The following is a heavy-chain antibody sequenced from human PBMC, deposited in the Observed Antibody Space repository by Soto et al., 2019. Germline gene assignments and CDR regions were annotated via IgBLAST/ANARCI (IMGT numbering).Heavy chain of an antibody. V-gene: IGHV3-30-3*01. J-gene: IGHJ6*02. CDR1: GFTFSSYA. D-gene: IGHD1-7*01. CDR2: ISYDGSNK. Sequence: QVQQVESGGGVVQPGRSLRLSCAASGFTFSSYATHWVRQAPGKGLEWVAVISYDGSNKYYADSVKGRFTISRDNSKNTLYLQMNSLRAEDTAVYYCARDRVTGTSYYYYYYGMDVWGQGTTVTVSS. CDR3: ARDRVTGTSYYYYYYGMDV.